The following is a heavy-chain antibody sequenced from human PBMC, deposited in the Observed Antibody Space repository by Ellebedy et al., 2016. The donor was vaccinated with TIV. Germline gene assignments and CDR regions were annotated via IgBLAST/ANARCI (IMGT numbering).Heavy chain of an antibody. J-gene: IGHJ4*02. D-gene: IGHD3-10*01. CDR1: GYGFSGYW. CDR2: IYAGDSET. Sequence: ASVKVSCKASGYGFSGYWIGWVRQMPGKGLEWMGIIYAGDSETRYSPSFQGQVTISADKSLNTAYLEWSSLKASDTAIYYCARQGGPGRNDFDYWGQGTLVTVSS. CDR3: ARQGGPGRNDFDY. V-gene: IGHV5-51*01.